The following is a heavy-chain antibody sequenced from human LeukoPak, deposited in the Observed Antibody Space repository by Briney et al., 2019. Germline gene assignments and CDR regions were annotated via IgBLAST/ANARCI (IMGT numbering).Heavy chain of an antibody. CDR2: IYPGGSS. Sequence: SETLSLTCTVSGASVTGNYWSWIRHPIGRGPEWIGYIYPGGSSQFNPSLKGRVIISEDASKNQLSLKLSSVTAADTAVYFCAKHALGSYFTYWGQGALVTVSS. J-gene: IGHJ4*02. D-gene: IGHD3-10*01. CDR3: AKHALGSYFTY. V-gene: IGHV4-4*09. CDR1: GASVTGNY.